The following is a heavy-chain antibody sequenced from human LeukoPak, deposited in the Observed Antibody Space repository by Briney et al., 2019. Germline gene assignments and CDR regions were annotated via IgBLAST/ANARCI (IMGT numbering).Heavy chain of an antibody. CDR3: AGSSSSWYNWFDP. CDR1: GGTFSSYA. CDR2: IIPIFGTA. V-gene: IGHV1-69*06. Sequence: SVKVSCKASGGTFSSYAISWVRQAPGLGLEWMGGIIPIFGTANYAQKFQGRVTITAHKSTRTAYIELSSLRYEGTAVYYCAGSSSSWYNWFDPWGQGTLVTVSS. D-gene: IGHD6-13*01. J-gene: IGHJ5*02.